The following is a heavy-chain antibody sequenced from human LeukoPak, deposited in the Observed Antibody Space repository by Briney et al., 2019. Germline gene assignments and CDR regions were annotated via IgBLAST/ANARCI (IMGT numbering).Heavy chain of an antibody. CDR3: ARGPYDYYDSSGYYSRDY. Sequence: ASVKVSCKASGYTFTSYGISWVRQAPGQGLEWMGWISAYNGSTKYAQKLQGRVTMTTDTSTSTAYMELRSLRSDDTAVYYCARGPYDYYDSSGYYSRDYWGQGTLVTVSS. V-gene: IGHV1-18*01. CDR2: ISAYNGST. D-gene: IGHD3-22*01. J-gene: IGHJ4*02. CDR1: GYTFTSYG.